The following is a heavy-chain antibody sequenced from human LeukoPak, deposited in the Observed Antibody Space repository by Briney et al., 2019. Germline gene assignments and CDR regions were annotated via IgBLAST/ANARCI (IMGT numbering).Heavy chain of an antibody. V-gene: IGHV3-7*01. Sequence: GGSLRLSCAASKFSFSRNWMSWVRQAPGKGLEWVASIKEDGGETLYVDSVRGRFTISRDNARNSLYLQMNSLRVDDTAVYYCSRGAGYGGDFGGQGTLVTVSS. J-gene: IGHJ4*02. CDR1: KFSFSRNW. D-gene: IGHD4-23*01. CDR3: SRGAGYGGDF. CDR2: IKEDGGET.